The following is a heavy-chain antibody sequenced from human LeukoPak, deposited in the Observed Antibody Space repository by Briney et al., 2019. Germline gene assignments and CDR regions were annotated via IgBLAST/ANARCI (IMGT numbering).Heavy chain of an antibody. CDR2: ISYDGSNK. CDR1: GFTFSSYA. Sequence: GGSLRLSCAASGFTFSSYAMHWVRQAPGKGLEWVAVISYDGSNKYYADSVKGRFTISRDNSKNTLYLQMNSLRAEDTAVYYGAGTHYYDSSGFDYWGQGTLVTVSS. V-gene: IGHV3-30-3*01. CDR3: AGTHYYDSSGFDY. J-gene: IGHJ4*02. D-gene: IGHD3-22*01.